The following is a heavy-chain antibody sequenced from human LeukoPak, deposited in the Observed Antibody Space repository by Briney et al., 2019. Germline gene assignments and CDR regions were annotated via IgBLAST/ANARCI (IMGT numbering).Heavy chain of an antibody. V-gene: IGHV3-21*01. CDR1: GFTFSSYS. CDR2: ISSSSSYI. J-gene: IGHJ6*02. Sequence: GGSLRLSCAASGFTFSSYSMNWVRQAPGKGLEWVSSISSSSSYIYYADSVKGRFTISRDNAKNSLYLQMNSLRAEDTAVYYRAKYVAGTASGMDVWGQGTTVTVSS. D-gene: IGHD6-19*01. CDR3: AKYVAGTASGMDV.